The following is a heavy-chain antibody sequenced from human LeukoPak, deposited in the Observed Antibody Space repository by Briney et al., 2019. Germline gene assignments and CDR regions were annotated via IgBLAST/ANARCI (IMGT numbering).Heavy chain of an antibody. CDR3: AKSLLYSSCDY. V-gene: IGHV3-30-3*02. Sequence: GGSLRLSCAASGFTFSSYAMHWVRQAPGKGLEWVAVISYDGSNKYYADSVKGRFTISRDNSKNTLYLQMNSLRAEDTAVYYCAKSLLYSSCDYWGQGTLVTVSS. CDR1: GFTFSSYA. D-gene: IGHD6-6*01. J-gene: IGHJ4*02. CDR2: ISYDGSNK.